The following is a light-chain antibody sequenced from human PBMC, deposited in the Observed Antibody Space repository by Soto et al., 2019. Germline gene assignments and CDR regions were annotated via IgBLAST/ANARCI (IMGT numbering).Light chain of an antibody. CDR3: QQSYSTPRNT. CDR2: AAS. Sequence: DIQMTQSPSSLSASVGDRVTITCRASQSISSYLNWYQQKPGKAPKLLIYAASSLQSGVPSRFSGSGSGTDFTFTISSLQPEDFATYYCQQSYSTPRNTFGQGTKLEIK. CDR1: QSISSY. J-gene: IGKJ2*01. V-gene: IGKV1-39*01.